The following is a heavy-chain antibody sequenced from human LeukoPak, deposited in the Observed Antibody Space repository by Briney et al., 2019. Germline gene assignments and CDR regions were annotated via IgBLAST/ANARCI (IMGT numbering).Heavy chain of an antibody. V-gene: IGHV4-61*02. CDR2: IYTSGST. Sequence: PSETLSLTCTVSGGSISSGSYYWSCLRQPAGKGLEWFGRIYTSGSTKYNPPLKSRVTISVDTSKNQFSLKLSSVTAANTAVYYCTRDRGIAAAGFDPWGQGTLVTVSS. J-gene: IGHJ5*02. CDR3: TRDRGIAAAGFDP. CDR1: GGSISSGSYY. D-gene: IGHD6-13*01.